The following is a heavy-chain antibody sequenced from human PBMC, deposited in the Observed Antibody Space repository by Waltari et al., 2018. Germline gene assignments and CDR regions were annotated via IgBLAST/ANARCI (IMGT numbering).Heavy chain of an antibody. J-gene: IGHJ6*02. D-gene: IGHD3-10*01. CDR3: ARDYPVTGYYYYGMDV. CDR1: GGSISSSSYY. Sequence: QLQLQESGPGLVKPSETLSLTCTVSGGSISSSSYYWGWIRQPPGKGLEWIGSIYYSGSTDYNPALKSRVTISVNTSKNQFSLKLSSVTAADTAVYYCARDYPVTGYYYYGMDVWGQGTTVTVSS. CDR2: IYYSGST. V-gene: IGHV4-39*07.